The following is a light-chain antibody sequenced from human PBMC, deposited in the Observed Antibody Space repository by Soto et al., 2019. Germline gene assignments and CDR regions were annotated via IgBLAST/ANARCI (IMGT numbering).Light chain of an antibody. CDR1: NIRSKS. Sequence: SYDLTQPPSVSVAPGQTARVTCGGSNIRSKSVHWYQQRPGQAPVLVVYDDGARPSGIPERFSGSNSGNTATLTISRVEAGDEADYYCQVWDSSSDLRVVFGGGTQLTVL. J-gene: IGLJ2*01. V-gene: IGLV3-21*02. CDR2: DDG. CDR3: QVWDSSSDLRVV.